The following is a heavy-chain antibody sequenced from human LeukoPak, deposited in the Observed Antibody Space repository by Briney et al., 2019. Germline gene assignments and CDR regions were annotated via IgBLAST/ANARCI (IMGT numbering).Heavy chain of an antibody. V-gene: IGHV4-61*02. D-gene: IGHD3-10*01. CDR3: ARGITGRGRFDP. Sequence: SETLSLTCTVSGGSITSGSFYWAWIRQFAGKGLEWIGRIYSSGITNYNPSLKSQLTMSIDTSKSQFFLNLSSLTAADTAVYCCARGITGRGRFDPWGQGTLVTVSS. CDR1: GGSITSGSFY. J-gene: IGHJ5*02. CDR2: IYSSGIT.